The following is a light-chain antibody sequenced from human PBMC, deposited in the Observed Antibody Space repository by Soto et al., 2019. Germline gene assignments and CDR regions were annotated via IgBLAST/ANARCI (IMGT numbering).Light chain of an antibody. CDR3: QQRSNWPPVFT. Sequence: EIVLTQSPATLSLSPGERATLSCRASQSVSRYLAWYQQKPGQAPRLLIYDASSRATGIPARFSGSGSGTDFTLPISSLEPEDFAVYYCQQRSNWPPVFTFGPGTKVEIK. V-gene: IGKV3-11*01. CDR2: DAS. CDR1: QSVSRY. J-gene: IGKJ3*01.